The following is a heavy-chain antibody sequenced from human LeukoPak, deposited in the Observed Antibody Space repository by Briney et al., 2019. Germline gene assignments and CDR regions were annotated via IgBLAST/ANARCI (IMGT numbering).Heavy chain of an antibody. Sequence: PSETLPLTCAVYGGSFSGYYWSWIRQPPRKGLEWIGSIYYSGSTYYNPSLKSRVTISVDTSKNQFSLKLNSVTATDTAVYYCARHYGPWGQGTLVTVSS. D-gene: IGHD3-16*01. CDR1: GGSFSGYY. V-gene: IGHV4-34*01. CDR3: ARHYGP. J-gene: IGHJ4*02. CDR2: IYYSGST.